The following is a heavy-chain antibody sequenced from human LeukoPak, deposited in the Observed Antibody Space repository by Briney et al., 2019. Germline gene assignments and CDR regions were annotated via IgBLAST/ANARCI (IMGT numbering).Heavy chain of an antibody. CDR3: TTDTWCSAGH. CDR1: GFIFSGSW. D-gene: IGHD2-8*02. CDR2: IKKDGSEK. Sequence: GGSLRLSCTASGFIFSGSWMAWIRQAPGKGLEWVAIIKKDGSEKYYVDSMKGRFTISRDNAKNSLFLQMNSLRAEDTAIYYCTTDTWCSAGHWGQGTLVTVSS. J-gene: IGHJ4*02. V-gene: IGHV3-7*03.